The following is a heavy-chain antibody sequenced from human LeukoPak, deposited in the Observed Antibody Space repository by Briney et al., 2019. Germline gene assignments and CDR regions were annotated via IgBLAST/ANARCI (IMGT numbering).Heavy chain of an antibody. J-gene: IGHJ4*02. D-gene: IGHD2-21*02. CDR3: ASDWTPYCGGDCYFDY. CDR2: IKQDGSEK. CDR1: GFTFSSYW. Sequence: GGSLRLSCAASGFTFSSYWMSWVRQAPGKGLEWVANIKQDGSEKYYVDSVKGRFTISRDNAKNSLYLQMNSLRAEDTAVYYCASDWTPYCGGDCYFDYWGQGTLVTVSS. V-gene: IGHV3-7*01.